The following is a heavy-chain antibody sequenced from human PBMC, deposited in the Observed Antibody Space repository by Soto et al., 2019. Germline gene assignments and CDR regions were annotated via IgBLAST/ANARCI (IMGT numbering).Heavy chain of an antibody. J-gene: IGHJ4*02. V-gene: IGHV1-69*06. CDR3: AMGITMIVVVIKPSRFDY. D-gene: IGHD3-22*01. CDR1: GGTFSSYA. CDR2: IIPIFGTA. Sequence: GPSVKVSCKFSGGTFSSYAISWVRQAPGQGLEWMGGIIPIFGTANYAQKFQGRVTITADKSTSTAYMELSSLRSEDTAVYYCAMGITMIVVVIKPSRFDYWGQGTLVTVSS.